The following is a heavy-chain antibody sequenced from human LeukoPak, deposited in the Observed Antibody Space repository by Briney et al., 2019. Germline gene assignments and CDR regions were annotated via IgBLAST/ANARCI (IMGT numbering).Heavy chain of an antibody. V-gene: IGHV1-18*01. D-gene: IGHD3-22*01. CDR3: ARDRGYYYDSSGYFDY. CDR1: GYTFTSYG. J-gene: IGHJ4*02. Sequence: ASVKVSCKASGYTFTSYGISWVRQAPGQGLEWMGWISAYNGNTNYAQKLQGRVTMTTDTSTSTVYMELSSLRSEDTAVYYCARDRGYYYDSSGYFDYWGQGTLVTVSS. CDR2: ISAYNGNT.